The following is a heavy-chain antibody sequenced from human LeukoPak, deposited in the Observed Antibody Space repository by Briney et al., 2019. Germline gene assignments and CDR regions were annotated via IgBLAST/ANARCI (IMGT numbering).Heavy chain of an antibody. Sequence: GGSLRLSCTTSGFTFGDYAMSWFRQAPGKGLEWVGFIRRKVFGETAQYAASVEGRFIISRDDSKSIVSLQMNSLKIEDTAVYYCARESPFGDYWGQGTRVTVSS. CDR3: ARESPFGDY. J-gene: IGHJ4*02. D-gene: IGHD3-16*01. CDR2: IRRKVFGETA. CDR1: GFTFGDYA. V-gene: IGHV3-49*03.